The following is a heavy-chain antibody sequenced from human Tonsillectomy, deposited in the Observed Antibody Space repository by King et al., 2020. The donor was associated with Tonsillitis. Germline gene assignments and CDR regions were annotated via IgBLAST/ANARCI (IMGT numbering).Heavy chain of an antibody. CDR2: ISGSGGST. CDR1: GFTFSSYA. CDR3: AKSRTYVVMGAFDI. Sequence: EVQLVESGGGLVQPGGSLRLSCAASGFTFSSYAMSWVRQAPGKGLEWVSAISGSGGSTYYADPVKGRFTISRDNSKNTLYLQMNRLIAEDTAGYYCAKSRTYVVMGAFDIWGQGTMVTVSS. V-gene: IGHV3-23*04. D-gene: IGHD3-22*01. J-gene: IGHJ3*02.